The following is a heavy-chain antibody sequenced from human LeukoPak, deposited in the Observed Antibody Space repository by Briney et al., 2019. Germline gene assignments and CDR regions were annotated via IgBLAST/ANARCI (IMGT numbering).Heavy chain of an antibody. CDR1: RFTFNNYA. CDR2: ISGSGGST. D-gene: IGHD6-19*01. J-gene: IGHJ3*01. CDR3: AKGPRFIAVAGTHSH. Sequence: GGSLRLSCAASRFTFNNYAMNWVRQAPGKRLEWVSAISGSGGSTYYADSVKGRFTISRDNFKNTLDLQMNSLRAEDTAVYYCAKGPRFIAVAGTHSHWGQGTMVTVSS. V-gene: IGHV3-23*01.